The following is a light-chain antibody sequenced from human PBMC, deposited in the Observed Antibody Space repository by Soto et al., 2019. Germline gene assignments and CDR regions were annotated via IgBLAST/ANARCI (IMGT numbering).Light chain of an antibody. Sequence: VLTQSPGTLSLSPVDGAPLSCRASQRVASDLAWYLQKPGQPPRLLIYGASIRATGIPDRFSGSGSGTDFSLTISRLEPEDFAMYYCQQYGSSPFTFGGGTKVDIK. CDR1: QRVASD. J-gene: IGKJ4*01. CDR2: GAS. CDR3: QQYGSSPFT. V-gene: IGKV3-20*01.